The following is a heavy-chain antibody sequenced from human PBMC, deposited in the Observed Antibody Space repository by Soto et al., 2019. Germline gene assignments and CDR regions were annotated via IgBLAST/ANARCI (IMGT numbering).Heavy chain of an antibody. V-gene: IGHV1-8*01. CDR2: MNPNSGNT. J-gene: IGHJ6*02. CDR1: GYTFTSYD. D-gene: IGHD3-10*01. Sequence: ASVKVSCKASGYTFTSYDINWVRQATGQGLEWMGWMNPNSGNTGYAQKFQGRVTMTRNTSKSIAYLQMNSLKTEDTAVYYCTRDSVLWFGVLPNEYGMDVWGQGTTVTVSS. CDR3: TRDSVLWFGVLPNEYGMDV.